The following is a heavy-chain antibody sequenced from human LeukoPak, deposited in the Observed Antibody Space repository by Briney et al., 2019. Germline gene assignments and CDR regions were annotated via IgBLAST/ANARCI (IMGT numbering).Heavy chain of an antibody. J-gene: IGHJ3*02. CDR3: ARRGEGPQVKGAFDI. CDR2: ISAYNGNT. Sequence: ASVKVSCKASGYTFTSYGISWVRQAPGQGLEWMGWISAYNGNTNYAQKLQGRVTMTTDTSTSTAYMELRSLRSDDTAVYYCARRGEGPQVKGAFDIWGQGTMVTVSS. D-gene: IGHD2-21*01. CDR1: GYTFTSYG. V-gene: IGHV1-18*01.